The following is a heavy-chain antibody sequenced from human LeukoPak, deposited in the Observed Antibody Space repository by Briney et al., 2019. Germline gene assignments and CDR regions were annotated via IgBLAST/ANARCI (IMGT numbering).Heavy chain of an antibody. CDR3: ARSDERVFGVVRYAFDI. CDR2: IYYSGST. J-gene: IGHJ3*02. D-gene: IGHD3-3*01. V-gene: IGHV4-39*07. CDR1: GGSISSSSYY. Sequence: KPSETLSLTCTVSGGSISSSSYYWGWIRQPPGKGLEWIGSIYYSGSTYYNPSLTSRVTISVDTSKNQFSLKLSSVTAADTAVYYCARSDERVFGVVRYAFDIWGQGTMVTVSS.